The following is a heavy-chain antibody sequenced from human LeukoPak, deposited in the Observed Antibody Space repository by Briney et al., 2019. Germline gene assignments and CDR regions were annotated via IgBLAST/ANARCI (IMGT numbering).Heavy chain of an antibody. D-gene: IGHD4-17*01. CDR2: IYPGDSDT. CDR3: ARASTVTTPSRALPYYYYGMDV. CDR1: GYSFTGYW. V-gene: IGHV5-51*01. Sequence: GESLKISCKGSGYSFTGYWIGWVRQMPGKGLEWMGIIYPGDSDTRYSPSFQGQVTISADKSISTAYLQWSSLKASDTAMYYCARASTVTTPSRALPYYYYGMDVWGQGTTVTVSS. J-gene: IGHJ6*02.